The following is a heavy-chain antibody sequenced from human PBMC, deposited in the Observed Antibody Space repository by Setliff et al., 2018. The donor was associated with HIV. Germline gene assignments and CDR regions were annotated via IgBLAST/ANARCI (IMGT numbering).Heavy chain of an antibody. CDR2: INDRGNT. CDR3: ARGRHIEATIPLDH. CDR1: GGPFSDYY. J-gene: IGHJ4*02. V-gene: IGHV4-34*01. D-gene: IGHD5-12*01. Sequence: SETLSLTCTVSGGPFSDYYWTWIRQPPNEGLEWIGEINDRGNTNYMPSLRSRVTISVDTSKNQFSLKLTSVTAADSAIYYCARGRHIEATIPLDHWGQGTLVTVS.